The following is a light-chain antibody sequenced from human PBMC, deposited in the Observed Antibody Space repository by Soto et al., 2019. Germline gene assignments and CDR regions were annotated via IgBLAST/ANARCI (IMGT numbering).Light chain of an antibody. CDR1: QTISSW. CDR3: LQDYNFPWT. V-gene: IGKV1-5*03. J-gene: IGKJ1*01. Sequence: DIQMTQSPYTLSGCVGDRVTITCRASQTISSWLAWYQQKPGKAPKLLIYKASTLKSGVPSRFSGSGSGTDFTLTISSLQPEDCATYYCLQDYNFPWTFGQGTKVDIK. CDR2: KAS.